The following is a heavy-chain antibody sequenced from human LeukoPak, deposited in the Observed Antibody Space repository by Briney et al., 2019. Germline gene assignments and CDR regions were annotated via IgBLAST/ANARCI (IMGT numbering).Heavy chain of an antibody. CDR3: ASSEVGFTRVFDY. Sequence: PSETLSPTCTVSGASISSDYWSWIRQPAGKGLEWVGRTSASGDTKYNPSLKSRVTMSVDTSKNQLSLKLSSMTAADTAVYYCASSEVGFTRVFDYWGQGTLVTVSS. CDR2: TSASGDT. CDR1: GASISSDY. V-gene: IGHV4-4*07. D-gene: IGHD1-26*01. J-gene: IGHJ4*02.